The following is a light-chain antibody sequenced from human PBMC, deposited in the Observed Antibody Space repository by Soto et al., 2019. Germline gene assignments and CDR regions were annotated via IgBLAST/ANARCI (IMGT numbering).Light chain of an antibody. J-gene: IGKJ3*01. CDR1: QSISSN. CDR2: SAS. Sequence: EIVMTQSPATLSVSPGERATLSCRASQSISSNLAWYQQKPGQAPRLLIYSASTRATGIPARFSGSGSGTEFTLTISSLQSEDFAVYYCQHYSYSPPAVFGSGT. CDR3: QHYSYSPPAV. V-gene: IGKV3D-15*01.